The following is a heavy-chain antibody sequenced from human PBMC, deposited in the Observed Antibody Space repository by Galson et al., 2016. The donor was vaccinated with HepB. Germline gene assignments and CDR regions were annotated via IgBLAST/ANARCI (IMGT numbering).Heavy chain of an antibody. J-gene: IGHJ4*02. CDR1: GFTFSDYY. V-gene: IGHV3-11*06. CDR2: ISSSSSYT. CDR3: VRDHERQWL. D-gene: IGHD6-19*01. Sequence: SLRLSCAASGFTFSDYYMSWIRQAPGKGLKWLSWISSSSSYTNYADSVKGRFTISRDNAKNSLWLQMNSLRAEDTAVYYCVRDHERQWLGGQGTLVTVSS.